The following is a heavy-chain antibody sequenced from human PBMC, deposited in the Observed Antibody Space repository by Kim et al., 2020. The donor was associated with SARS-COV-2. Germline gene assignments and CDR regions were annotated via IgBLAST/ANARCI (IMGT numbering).Heavy chain of an antibody. D-gene: IGHD3-3*01. Sequence: GGSLRLSCAASGFTFSSYAMSWVRQAPGKGLEWVSVIYSGGSSTYYADSVKGRFTISRDNSKNTLYLQMNSLRAEDTAVYYCAKAVDDFWSGYYLQYWGQGTLVTVSS. V-gene: IGHV3-23*03. CDR2: IYSGGSST. J-gene: IGHJ4*02. CDR1: GFTFSSYA. CDR3: AKAVDDFWSGYYLQY.